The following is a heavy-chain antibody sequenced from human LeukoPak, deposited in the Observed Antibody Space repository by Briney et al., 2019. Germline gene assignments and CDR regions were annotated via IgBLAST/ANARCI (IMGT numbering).Heavy chain of an antibody. CDR2: ISGSGGST. V-gene: IGHV3-23*01. CDR3: AKVQTDDYGDYGWFDP. CDR1: GFTFSSYA. Sequence: GGSLRLSCAASGFTFSSYAMSWVRQAPGKGLEWVSAISGSGGSTYYAHSVKGRFTISRDNSKNTLYLQMNSLRAEDTAVYYCAKVQTDDYGDYGWFDPWGQGTLVTVS. D-gene: IGHD4-17*01. J-gene: IGHJ5*02.